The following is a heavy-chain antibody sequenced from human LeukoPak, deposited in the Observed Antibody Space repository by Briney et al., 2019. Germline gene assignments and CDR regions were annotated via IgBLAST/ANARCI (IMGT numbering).Heavy chain of an antibody. V-gene: IGHV3-21*01. CDR1: GFTFSSYS. CDR3: ARANSDDILTGYYSCDY. D-gene: IGHD3-9*01. J-gene: IGHJ4*02. CDR2: ISSSSSYI. Sequence: GGSLRLSCAASGFTFSSYSMNWVRQAPGKGLEWVSSISSSSSYIYYADSVKGRFTISRDNAKNSLYLQMNSLRAEDTAVYYCARANSDDILTGYYSCDYWGQGTLVTVSS.